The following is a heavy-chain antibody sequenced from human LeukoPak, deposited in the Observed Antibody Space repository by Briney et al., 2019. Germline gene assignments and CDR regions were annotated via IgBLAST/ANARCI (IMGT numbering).Heavy chain of an antibody. V-gene: IGHV3-21*01. J-gene: IGHJ4*02. CDR2: ISSGSNYI. D-gene: IGHD3-22*01. CDR1: GFTFSSYS. Sequence: GGSLRLSCGASGFTFSSYSMNWVRQAPGKGLEWVSSISSGSNYIYYADSLKGRFTISRDNAKNSLYLQMNSLRAEDTAVYYCAREHSSDYHFDYWGQGTLVTVSS. CDR3: AREHSSDYHFDY.